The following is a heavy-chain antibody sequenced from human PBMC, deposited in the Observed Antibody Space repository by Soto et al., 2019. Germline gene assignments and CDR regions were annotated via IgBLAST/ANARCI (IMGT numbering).Heavy chain of an antibody. D-gene: IGHD6-13*01. V-gene: IGHV4-39*01. CDR2: IYYSGST. J-gene: IGHJ5*02. CDR1: GGSISSSSYY. CDR3: ARRTLIAAAGKGRWFDP. Sequence: SETLSLTCTVSGGSISSSSYYWGWIRQPPGKGLEWIGSIYYSGSTYYNPSLKSRVTISVDTSKNQFSLKLSSVTAADTAVYYCARRTLIAAAGKGRWFDPWGQGTLVTVSS.